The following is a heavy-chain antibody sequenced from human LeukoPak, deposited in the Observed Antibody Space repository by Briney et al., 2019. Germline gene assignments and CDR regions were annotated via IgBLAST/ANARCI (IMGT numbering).Heavy chain of an antibody. CDR2: INHSGST. J-gene: IGHJ4*02. CDR3: ARGLGELSP. CDR1: GGSFSGYY. V-gene: IGHV4-34*01. Sequence: SETLSLTCAVYGGSFSGYYWSWIRQPPGKGLEWIGEINHSGSTNYNPSLKSRVTISVDTSKNQFSLKLSSVTAADTAVYYCARGLGELSPWGQGTLVTVSS. D-gene: IGHD3-16*02.